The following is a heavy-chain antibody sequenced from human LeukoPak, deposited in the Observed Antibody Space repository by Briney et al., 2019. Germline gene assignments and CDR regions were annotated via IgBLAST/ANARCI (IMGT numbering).Heavy chain of an antibody. CDR2: IIPIFGTA. CDR3: ARDPSSTDGGNWFDP. J-gene: IGHJ5*02. Sequence: SVKVPCKASGGTFSSYAISWVRQAPGQGLEWMGGIIPIFGTANYAQKFQGRVTITADESTSTAYMELSSLRSEDTAVYYCARDPSSTDGGNWFDPWGQGTLVTVSS. D-gene: IGHD6-6*01. CDR1: GGTFSSYA. V-gene: IGHV1-69*13.